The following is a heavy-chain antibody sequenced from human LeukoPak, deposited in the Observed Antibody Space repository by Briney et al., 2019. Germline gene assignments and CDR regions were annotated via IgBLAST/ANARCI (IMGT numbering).Heavy chain of an antibody. Sequence: GGSLRLSCAASGFTFSSYWMSWVRQAPGKGLEWVANIKQDGSEKYYVDSVKGRFTISRDNAKNSLYLQMNSLRAEDTAVYYCARVGVVVVPAAIADYYYYYMDVWGKGTTVTVSS. V-gene: IGHV3-7*01. J-gene: IGHJ6*03. CDR2: IKQDGSEK. D-gene: IGHD2-2*01. CDR1: GFTFSSYW. CDR3: ARVGVVVVPAAIADYYYYYMDV.